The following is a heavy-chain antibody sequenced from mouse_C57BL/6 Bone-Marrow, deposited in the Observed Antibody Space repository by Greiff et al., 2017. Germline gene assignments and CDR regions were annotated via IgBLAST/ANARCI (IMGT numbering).Heavy chain of an antibody. D-gene: IGHD1-1*01. V-gene: IGHV1-52*01. CDR1: GYTFTSSW. CDR2: IDPSDSET. Sequence: QVQLQQPGAELVRPGSSVQLSCKASGYTFTSSWMHWVKQRPIQGLEWIGNIDPSDSETHYNQKFKDKATLTVDKSSSTAYMPLSSLTSEDSAVYYWAREVIYYVNDYAMDDWGQGTSVTVSS. J-gene: IGHJ4*01. CDR3: AREVIYYVNDYAMDD.